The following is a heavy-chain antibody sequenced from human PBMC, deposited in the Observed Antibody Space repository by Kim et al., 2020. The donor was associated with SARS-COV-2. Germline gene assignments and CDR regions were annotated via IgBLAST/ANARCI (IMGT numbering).Heavy chain of an antibody. CDR3: ARVPYGDYGRAFDYYYGMDV. CDR2: IIPIFGTA. V-gene: IGHV1-69*13. Sequence: SVKVSCKASGGTFSSYAISWVRQAPGQGLEWMGGIIPIFGTANYAQKFQGRVTITADESTSTAYMELSSLRSEDTAVYYCARVPYGDYGRAFDYYYGMDVWGQGTTVTVSS. D-gene: IGHD4-17*01. CDR1: GGTFSSYA. J-gene: IGHJ6*02.